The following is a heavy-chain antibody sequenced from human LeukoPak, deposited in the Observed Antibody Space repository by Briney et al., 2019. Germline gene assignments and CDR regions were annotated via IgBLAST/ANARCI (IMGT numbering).Heavy chain of an antibody. J-gene: IGHJ6*02. CDR3: ARGGAVVPAATTFPYYGMDV. CDR1: GGSISSGGYS. Sequence: SETLSLTCAVSGGSISSGGYSWSWIRQPPGKGLEWIGYIYHSGSTNYNPSLKSRVTISVDTSKNQFSLKLSSVTAADTAVYYRARGGAVVPAATTFPYYGMDVWGQGTTVTVSS. CDR2: IYHSGST. V-gene: IGHV4-30-2*01. D-gene: IGHD2-2*01.